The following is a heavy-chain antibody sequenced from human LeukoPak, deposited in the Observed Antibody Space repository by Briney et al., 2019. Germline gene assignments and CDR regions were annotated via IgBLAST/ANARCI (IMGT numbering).Heavy chain of an antibody. V-gene: IGHV4-34*01. J-gene: IGHJ3*02. CDR2: INHSGST. CDR3: ARYRAFDI. CDR1: GGSFSGYY. Sequence: SETLSLTCAVYGGSFSGYYWSWIRQPPGKGLEWIGEINHSGSTSYNPSLKSRVTISVDTSKNQFSLKLTSVTAADTAVYYYARYRAFDIWGRGTLVTVSS.